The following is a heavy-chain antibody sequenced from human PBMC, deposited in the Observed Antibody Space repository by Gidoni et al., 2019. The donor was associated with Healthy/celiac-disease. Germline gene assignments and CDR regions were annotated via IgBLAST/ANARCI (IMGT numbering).Heavy chain of an antibody. CDR3: ARERAAPTAFYYYYYMDV. D-gene: IGHD6-13*01. V-gene: IGHV6-1*01. CDR1: GDSVSSNSAA. J-gene: IGHJ6*03. CDR2: TYYRSKWYN. Sequence: QVQLQQSGPGLVKPSHTLSLTCAISGDSVSSNSAAWNWTRQSPSRALEWLGRTYYRSKWYNDYAVSVKSRITINPDTSKNQFSLQLNSVTPEDTAVYYCARERAAPTAFYYYYYMDVWGKGTTVTVSS.